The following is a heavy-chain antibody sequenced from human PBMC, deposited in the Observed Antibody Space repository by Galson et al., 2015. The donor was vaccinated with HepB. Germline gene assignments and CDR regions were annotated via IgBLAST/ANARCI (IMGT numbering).Heavy chain of an antibody. D-gene: IGHD1-1*01. J-gene: IGHJ6*03. CDR2: TYYRSKWYN. Sequence: CAISGDSVSSNSAAWNWIRQSPSRGLEWLGRTYYRSKWYNDYAVSVKSRITINPDTSKNQFSLQLNSVTPEDTAVYYCARDPANWNDRDGYYYYYMDVWGKGTTVTVSS. V-gene: IGHV6-1*01. CDR3: ARDPANWNDRDGYYYYYMDV. CDR1: GDSVSSNSAA.